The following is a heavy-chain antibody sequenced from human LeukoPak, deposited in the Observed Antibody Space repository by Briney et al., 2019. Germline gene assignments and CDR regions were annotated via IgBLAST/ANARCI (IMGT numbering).Heavy chain of an antibody. CDR2: IWYDGSNK. D-gene: IGHD4-17*01. CDR3: ARYVTTVTYFDH. Sequence: GGSLRLSCAASGFTFSSYGMHWVRQAPGKGLEWVAVIWYDGSNKYYAVSLKGRFTISRDNSKNTLYLQMNSLRAEDTAVYYCARYVTTVTYFDHCGQGTLVTVSS. V-gene: IGHV3-33*01. J-gene: IGHJ4*02. CDR1: GFTFSSYG.